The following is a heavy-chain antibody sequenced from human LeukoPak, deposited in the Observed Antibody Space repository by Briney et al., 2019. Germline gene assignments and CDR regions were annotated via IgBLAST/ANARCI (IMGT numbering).Heavy chain of an antibody. Sequence: GGSLRLSCAASGFTFSSHWMNWVRQAPGKGLEWVSAISGSGGSTYYADSVKGRFTISRDNSKNTLYLQMNSLRAEDTAVYYCAKRIAAAYDFWGDWGQGTLVTVSS. V-gene: IGHV3-23*01. CDR1: GFTFSSHW. J-gene: IGHJ4*02. CDR3: AKRIAAAYDFWGD. D-gene: IGHD6-13*01. CDR2: ISGSGGST.